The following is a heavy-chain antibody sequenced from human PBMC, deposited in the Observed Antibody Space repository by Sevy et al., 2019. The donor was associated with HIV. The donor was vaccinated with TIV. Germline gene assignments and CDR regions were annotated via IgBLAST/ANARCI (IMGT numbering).Heavy chain of an antibody. CDR3: ARDGDMTTVTYPYYFDY. CDR2: ISSSSSYT. J-gene: IGHJ4*02. V-gene: IGHV3-11*06. D-gene: IGHD4-17*01. CDR1: GFTFSDYY. Sequence: GGSLRLSCAASGFTFSDYYMSWIRQAPGKGLEWVSYISSSSSYTNYADSVKGRFTISRDNAKNSLYLQMNSLRAEDTAAYYCARDGDMTTVTYPYYFDYWGQGTLVTVSS.